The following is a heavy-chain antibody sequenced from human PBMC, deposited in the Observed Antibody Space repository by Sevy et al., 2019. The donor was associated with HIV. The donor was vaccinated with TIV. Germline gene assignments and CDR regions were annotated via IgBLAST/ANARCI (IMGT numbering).Heavy chain of an antibody. D-gene: IGHD2-2*01. V-gene: IGHV3-30*04. J-gene: IGHJ6*02. CDR1: RFTFNSYA. CDR3: AKTINSGGGVVPAANYYYYGMDV. CDR2: ISYDGSFK. Sequence: GGSLRLSCAASRFTFNSYAMYWVRQAPGKGLEWVAVISYDGSFKNYADSVKGRFTISRDNSKNTLYLQMNSLRAEDTAVYYCAKTINSGGGVVPAANYYYYGMDVWGQGTTVTVSS.